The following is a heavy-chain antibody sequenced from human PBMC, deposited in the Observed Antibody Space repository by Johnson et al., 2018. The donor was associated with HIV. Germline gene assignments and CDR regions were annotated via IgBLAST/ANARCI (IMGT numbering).Heavy chain of an antibody. Sequence: VQLVESGGGLVQPGGSLRLSCAASGFTVSSNYMSWVRQAPGKGLEWVSVIYSGGGTYYADSVKGRFTISRDNAKNSLYLQMNSLRAEDTAVYYCARGGAYCGGDCNAFDIWGQGTVVTVSS. CDR2: IYSGGGT. J-gene: IGHJ3*02. CDR3: ARGGAYCGGDCNAFDI. CDR1: GFTVSSNY. V-gene: IGHV3-66*01. D-gene: IGHD2-21*02.